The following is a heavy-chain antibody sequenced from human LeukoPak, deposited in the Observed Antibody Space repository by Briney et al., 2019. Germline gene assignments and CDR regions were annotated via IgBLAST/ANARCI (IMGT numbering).Heavy chain of an antibody. Sequence: PSETLSLTCTVSGGSISPYFWSWIRQPAGKGLEYLGRISSTGNTNYNPSLRSRVTMSVDTSKNQFSLNLRSVTAAGTAVYYCARDRGYYGSGKETEIDPWGQGTLVTVSS. V-gene: IGHV4-4*07. CDR3: ARDRGYYGSGKETEIDP. D-gene: IGHD3-10*01. CDR1: GGSISPYF. CDR2: ISSTGNT. J-gene: IGHJ5*02.